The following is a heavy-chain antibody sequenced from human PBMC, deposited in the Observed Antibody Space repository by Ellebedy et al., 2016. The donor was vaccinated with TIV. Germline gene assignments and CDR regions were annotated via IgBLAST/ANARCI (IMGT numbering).Heavy chain of an antibody. V-gene: IGHV3-7*03. Sequence: PGGSLRLSCAASGFTFRTYWMSWARQAPGRGLEWLATIKQDGSEIHYVDSVKGRFTISRDNAKNSLYLQMNSLRVKDTALYYCARDAYPYAMDVWGQGTTVTVSS. D-gene: IGHD2-2*02. CDR3: ARDAYPYAMDV. CDR1: GFTFRTYW. CDR2: IKQDGSEI. J-gene: IGHJ6*02.